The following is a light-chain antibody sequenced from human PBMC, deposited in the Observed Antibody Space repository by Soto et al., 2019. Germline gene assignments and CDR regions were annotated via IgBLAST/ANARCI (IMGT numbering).Light chain of an antibody. CDR1: ETISRS. J-gene: IGKJ5*01. Sequence: DIQMAQSPSSLSASVGDRVTITCRASETISRSLNWFQQKPGRAPKLLIYAASILQNEVPSRFSGSGSGTDFTLSITSLQFEDFATYYCQQTHSVPLTFGQGTRLEI. CDR2: AAS. CDR3: QQTHSVPLT. V-gene: IGKV1-39*01.